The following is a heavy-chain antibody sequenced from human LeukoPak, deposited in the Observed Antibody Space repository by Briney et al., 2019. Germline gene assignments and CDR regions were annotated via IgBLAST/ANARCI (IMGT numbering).Heavy chain of an antibody. CDR3: ALVSYRPSSYFDY. CDR1: GYTFTGYY. Sequence: GASVKVSCKASGYTFTGYYMHWVRQAPGQGLEWMGIINPSGGSTSYAQKFQGRVTMTRDMSTSTVYMELSSLRSEDTAVYYCALVSYRPSSYFDYWGQGTLVTVSS. D-gene: IGHD3-16*02. CDR2: INPSGGST. V-gene: IGHV1-46*01. J-gene: IGHJ4*02.